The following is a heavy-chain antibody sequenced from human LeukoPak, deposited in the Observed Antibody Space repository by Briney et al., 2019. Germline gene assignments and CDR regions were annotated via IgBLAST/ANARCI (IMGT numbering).Heavy chain of an antibody. CDR1: GGSISSSSYY. V-gene: IGHV4-39*01. D-gene: IGHD5-12*01. Sequence: SETLSLTCTVSGGSISSSSYYWGWIRQPPGKGLKWIGNIYNSANTHYNPSLKTRITMSVDTSKNQFSLKLNSVTAADTGIYYCARHSRSGYIGYENAFDIWGQGTMVTVSS. CDR3: ARHSRSGYIGYENAFDI. J-gene: IGHJ3*02. CDR2: IYNSANT.